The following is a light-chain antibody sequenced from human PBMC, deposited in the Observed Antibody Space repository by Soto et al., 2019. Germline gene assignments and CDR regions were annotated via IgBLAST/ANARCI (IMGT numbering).Light chain of an antibody. CDR3: QQYYSTPLA. CDR1: QSVLYSSNNKNY. CDR2: WAS. V-gene: IGKV4-1*01. J-gene: IGKJ1*01. Sequence: DIVMTQSPDSLAVSLGERATINCKSSQSVLYSSNNKNYLAWYQQKPRQPPKLRIYWASTRESGVPDRFSGSGSGTDFTLTISSLQAEDVAVYYCQQYYSTPLALGQGTKVEIK.